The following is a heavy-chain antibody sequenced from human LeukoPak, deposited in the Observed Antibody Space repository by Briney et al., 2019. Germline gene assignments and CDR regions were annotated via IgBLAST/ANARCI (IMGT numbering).Heavy chain of an antibody. CDR2: ISYDGSNK. CDR3: ARLMGGYSYGLEFDY. J-gene: IGHJ4*02. D-gene: IGHD5-18*01. Sequence: GGSLRLSCAASGFTFSSYAMHWVRQAPGKGLEWVAVISYDGSNKYYADSVKGGFTISRDNSKNTQYLQMNSLRAEDTAVYYCARLMGGYSYGLEFDYWGQGTLVTVSS. V-gene: IGHV3-30-3*01. CDR1: GFTFSSYA.